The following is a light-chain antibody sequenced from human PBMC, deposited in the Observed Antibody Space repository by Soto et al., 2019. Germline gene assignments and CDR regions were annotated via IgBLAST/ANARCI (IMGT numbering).Light chain of an antibody. CDR1: QTVSSTY. J-gene: IGKJ2*01. CDR3: QQFGTSPYT. V-gene: IGKV3-20*01. CDR2: GAS. Sequence: EIVLTQSPGTLSLSPGEGATLSCRASQTVSSTYLAWYQQKPGRAPSLLIHGASTRAAGIPDRFSASGSGTHFTLTINRLEPEDFAVYFCQQFGTSPYTFCQGTTVEI.